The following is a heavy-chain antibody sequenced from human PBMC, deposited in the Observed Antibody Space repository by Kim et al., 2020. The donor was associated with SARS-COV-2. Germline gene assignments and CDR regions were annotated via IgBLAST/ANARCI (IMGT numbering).Heavy chain of an antibody. J-gene: IGHJ5*02. V-gene: IGHV4-39*01. Sequence: SETLSLTCTVSGGSISSSSYYWGWIRQPPGKGLEWIGSIYYSGSTYYNPSLKSRVTISVDTSKNQFSLKLSSVTAADTAVYYCARHGIPGRRITMVRGVIEGIFSLDPWGQGTLVTVSS. CDR3: ARHGIPGRRITMVRGVIEGIFSLDP. CDR2: IYYSGST. CDR1: GGSISSSSYY. D-gene: IGHD3-10*01.